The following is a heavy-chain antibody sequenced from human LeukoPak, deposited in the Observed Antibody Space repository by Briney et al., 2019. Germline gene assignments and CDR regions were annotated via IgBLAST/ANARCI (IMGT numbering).Heavy chain of an antibody. CDR2: ISAYNGNT. CDR3: ATSKGDGDAFDI. V-gene: IGHV1-18*01. CDR1: GYTFTSYG. J-gene: IGHJ3*02. D-gene: IGHD3-16*01. Sequence: ASVKVSCKASGYTFTSYGISWVRQAPGQGLEWMGWISAYNGNTSYAQKLQGRVTMTTDTSTSTAYMELRSLRSDDTAVYYCATSKGDGDAFDIWGQGTMVTVSS.